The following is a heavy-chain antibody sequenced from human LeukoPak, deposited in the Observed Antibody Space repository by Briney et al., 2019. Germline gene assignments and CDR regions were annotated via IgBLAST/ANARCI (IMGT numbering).Heavy chain of an antibody. J-gene: IGHJ5*02. CDR2: INHSGST. CDR3: ARVGALLWFGELNWFDP. D-gene: IGHD3-10*01. CDR1: GGSISSGSYY. V-gene: IGHV4-39*07. Sequence: SQTLSLTCTVSGGSISSGSYYWSWIRQPPGKGLEWIGEINHSGSTNYNPSLKSRVTISVDTSKNQFSLKLSSVTAADTAVYYCARVGALLWFGELNWFDPWGQGTLVTVSS.